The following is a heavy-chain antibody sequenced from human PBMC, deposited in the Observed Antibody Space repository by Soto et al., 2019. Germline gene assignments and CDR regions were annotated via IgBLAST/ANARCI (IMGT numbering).Heavy chain of an antibody. CDR3: ARTPSYGSGSYYTEAYFDY. CDR2: IYYSGST. CDR1: GGSISSYY. D-gene: IGHD3-10*01. Sequence: SETLSLTCSVSGGSISSYYWSWIRQPPGQGLEWIGYIYYSGSTNYNPCLKSRVTISVDTSKNQFSLKLSSVTAADTAVYYCARTPSYGSGSYYTEAYFDYWGQGTLVTVSS. V-gene: IGHV4-59*01. J-gene: IGHJ4*02.